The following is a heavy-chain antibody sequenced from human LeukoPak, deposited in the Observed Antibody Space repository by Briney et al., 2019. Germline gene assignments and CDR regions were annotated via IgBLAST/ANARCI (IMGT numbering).Heavy chain of an antibody. Sequence: SVKVSCKASGGTFSSYAISWVRQAPGQGLEWMGGIIPIFGTANYAQKFQGRVTITADESTSTAYMELSSLRSEDTAVYYCARDQEGGEPSSWSQVHWGRGTLVTVSS. V-gene: IGHV1-69*13. CDR2: IIPIFGTA. CDR1: GGTFSSYA. CDR3: ARDQEGGEPSSWSQVH. J-gene: IGHJ4*02. D-gene: IGHD6-13*01.